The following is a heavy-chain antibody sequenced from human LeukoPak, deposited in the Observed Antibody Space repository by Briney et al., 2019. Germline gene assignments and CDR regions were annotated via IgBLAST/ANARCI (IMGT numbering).Heavy chain of an antibody. CDR1: GGSISSSSYY. J-gene: IGHJ5*02. D-gene: IGHD6-19*01. CDR2: IYYSGST. Sequence: SETLSLTSTVSGGSISSSSYYWGWIRQPPGKGLEWIGSIYYSGSTYYNPSLKSRVTISVDTSKNQFSLKLSSVTAADTAVYYCATSSGWYRYWFDPWGQGTLVTVSS. CDR3: ATSSGWYRYWFDP. V-gene: IGHV4-39*07.